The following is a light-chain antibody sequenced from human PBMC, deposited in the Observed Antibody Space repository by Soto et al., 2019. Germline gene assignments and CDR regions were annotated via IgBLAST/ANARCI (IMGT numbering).Light chain of an antibody. J-gene: IGKJ3*01. CDR3: QETYSVPFFS. CDR2: AAS. CDR1: ESISTY. Sequence: DIQLTQSPSSLSASVGDRVTITCRASESISTYFNWFQQKPGKAPRLLIYAASSLHSGVPPRFSGSGSGTAFTLTISSLQPQDFATYYCQETYSVPFFSFGPGTKVDIK. V-gene: IGKV1-39*01.